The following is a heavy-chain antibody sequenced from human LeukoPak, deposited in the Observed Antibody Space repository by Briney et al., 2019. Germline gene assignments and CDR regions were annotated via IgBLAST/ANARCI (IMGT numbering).Heavy chain of an antibody. D-gene: IGHD5-18*01. J-gene: IGHJ4*02. V-gene: IGHV1-18*01. CDR2: ISACDGNT. CDR1: GYTFSSND. Sequence: ASVKVSCKASGYTFSSNDISWVRQPPAQGLEWMGCISACDGNTIYAQKLQGRVTITTDTYTSTANLELRSLSSDDAAVYYCEGGARGYSYAYLPYWGQGTLVTVSS. CDR3: EGGARGYSYAYLPY.